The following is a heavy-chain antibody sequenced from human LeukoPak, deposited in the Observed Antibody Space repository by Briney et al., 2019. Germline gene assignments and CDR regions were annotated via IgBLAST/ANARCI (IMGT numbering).Heavy chain of an antibody. CDR3: AKTGRYSSSWYGYFDY. CDR1: GFTFDDYA. D-gene: IGHD6-13*01. Sequence: GRSLRLSCAASGFTFDDYAMHWVRQAPGKGLEWVSGISWNGGSIGYADSVKGRFTISRDNAKNSLYLQMNSLRAEDTALYYCAKTGRYSSSWYGYFDYWGQGTLVTVSS. V-gene: IGHV3-9*01. J-gene: IGHJ4*02. CDR2: ISWNGGSI.